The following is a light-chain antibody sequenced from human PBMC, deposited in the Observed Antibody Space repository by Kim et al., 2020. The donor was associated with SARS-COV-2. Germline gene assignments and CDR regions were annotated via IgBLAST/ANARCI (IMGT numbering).Light chain of an antibody. V-gene: IGKV3-20*01. CDR2: SAS. Sequence: SPGERATLSCRASQSVNNNYLAWYYQKPGQAPRLLIYSASFRATGIPDRFSGSGSGTDFILTISRLEPEDFAVYYCQQYGSSVLTFGGGTKVDIK. J-gene: IGKJ4*01. CDR1: QSVNNNY. CDR3: QQYGSSVLT.